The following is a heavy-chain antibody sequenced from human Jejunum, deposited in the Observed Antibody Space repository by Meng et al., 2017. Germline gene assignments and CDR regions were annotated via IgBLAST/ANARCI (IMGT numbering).Heavy chain of an antibody. CDR3: TRANSPTGTTGDSFDI. J-gene: IGHJ3*02. D-gene: IGHD1-1*01. Sequence: GGSLRLSCTASGFTFADYSMSWVRQAPGKGLEWISFIIGKTFGGATDYAASVKGRLTISRDDSKTIAYLQMNSLKTEDTAVYYCTRANSPTGTTGDSFDIWGHGTRVTVSS. V-gene: IGHV3-49*04. CDR2: IIGKTFGGAT. CDR1: GFTFADYS.